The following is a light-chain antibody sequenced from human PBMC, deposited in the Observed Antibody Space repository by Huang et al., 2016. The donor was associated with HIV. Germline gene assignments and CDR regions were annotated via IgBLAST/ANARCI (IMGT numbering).Light chain of an antibody. Sequence: DIQMTQSPSSLSASVGDRVTITCQASQDISNSLNWYQQKPGKAPKLLIYDASNLETGVPSRFSGSGSGTDFTVTISSLQPEDIATYYCQQYDNLPYTFGQGTKLEIK. V-gene: IGKV1-33*01. J-gene: IGKJ2*01. CDR1: QDISNS. CDR3: QQYDNLPYT. CDR2: DAS.